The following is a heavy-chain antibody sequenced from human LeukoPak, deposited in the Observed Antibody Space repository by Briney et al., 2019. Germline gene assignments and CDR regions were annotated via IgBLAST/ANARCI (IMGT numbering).Heavy chain of an antibody. J-gene: IGHJ4*02. CDR3: ARSNGWYYFDY. Sequence: PSETLSLTCTVSGGSISRYYWSWIRQPPGKGLEWIGYIYYIGSPNYNPSLKSRVTISVDTSKSQFSLKLSSVTAAGTAMYYCARSNGWYYFDYWGQGTLVTVSS. CDR1: GGSISRYY. V-gene: IGHV4-59*01. CDR2: IYYIGSP. D-gene: IGHD6-19*01.